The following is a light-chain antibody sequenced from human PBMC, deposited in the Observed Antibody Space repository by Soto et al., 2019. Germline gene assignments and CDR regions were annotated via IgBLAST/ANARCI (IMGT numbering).Light chain of an antibody. Sequence: QSALTQPRSVSGSPGQSVTISCTGTSSDIGSYNYVSWYQQHPGKAHKLMIYDVSKRPSGVPDRFSGSKSGNTASLTISGLQADDEAGYYCCSYAGSYTFYVFGTGTKVAVL. CDR3: CSYAGSYTFYV. V-gene: IGLV2-11*01. J-gene: IGLJ1*01. CDR1: SSDIGSYNY. CDR2: DVS.